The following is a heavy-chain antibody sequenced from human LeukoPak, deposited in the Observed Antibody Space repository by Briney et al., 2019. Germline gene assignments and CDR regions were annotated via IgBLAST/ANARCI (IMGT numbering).Heavy chain of an antibody. CDR2: IKQDGSEK. CDR3: ATVAGDCSGGRCYLLRFDY. D-gene: IGHD2-15*01. V-gene: IGHV3-7*01. CDR1: GFTFSSYW. J-gene: IGHJ4*02. Sequence: GGSLRLSCAASGFTFSSYWMSWVRQAPGKGLEWVANIKQDGSEKNYVDSVKGRFTISRDNAKNSLYLQMNSLRGDDTAVYYCATVAGDCSGGRCYLLRFDYWGQGTLVTVSS.